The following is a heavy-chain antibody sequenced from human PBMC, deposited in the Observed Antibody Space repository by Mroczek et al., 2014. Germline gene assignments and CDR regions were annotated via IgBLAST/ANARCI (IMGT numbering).Heavy chain of an antibody. D-gene: IGHD3-10*01. CDR2: ISAYNGNT. Sequence: VQLWRSGAEVKKPGASVKVSCKASGYTFTSYDISWVRQAPGQGLEWMGWISAYNGNTNYAQKFQGRVTMTTDTSTSTAYMELRSLRSDDTAVYYCARDEDIRWFGERYFDYWGQGTLVTVSS. CDR1: GYTFTSYD. J-gene: IGHJ4*02. CDR3: ARDEDIRWFGERYFDY. V-gene: IGHV1-18*01.